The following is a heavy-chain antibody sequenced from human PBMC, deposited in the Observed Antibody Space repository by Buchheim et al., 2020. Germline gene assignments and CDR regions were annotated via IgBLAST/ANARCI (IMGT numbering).Heavy chain of an antibody. CDR3: ARSVSGSYYYYYYGMDV. CDR1: GFTFSSYA. D-gene: IGHD1-26*01. CDR2: ISYDGSNK. Sequence: QVQLVESGGGVVQPGRSLRLSCAASGFTFSSYAMHWVRQAPGKGLEWVAVISYDGSNKYYADSVKGRFTISRDNSKNTLYLQMNSLRAEDTAVYYCARSVSGSYYYYYYGMDVWGQGTT. J-gene: IGHJ6*02. V-gene: IGHV3-30*04.